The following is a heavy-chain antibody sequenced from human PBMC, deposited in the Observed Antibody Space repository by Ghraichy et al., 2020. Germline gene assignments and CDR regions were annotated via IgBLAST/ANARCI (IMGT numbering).Heavy chain of an antibody. V-gene: IGHV2-5*02. CDR1: GFSLSTSGVG. D-gene: IGHD5-24*01. J-gene: IGHJ4*02. Sequence: SGPTLVKPTQTPTLTCTFSGFSLSTSGVGVGWIRQPPGKALEWLALIYWDDDKRYSPSLKSRLTITKDTSKNQVVLTMTNMDPVDTATYYCAHRRGDGSDFPYFDYWGQGTLVTVSS. CDR2: IYWDDDK. CDR3: AHRRGDGSDFPYFDY.